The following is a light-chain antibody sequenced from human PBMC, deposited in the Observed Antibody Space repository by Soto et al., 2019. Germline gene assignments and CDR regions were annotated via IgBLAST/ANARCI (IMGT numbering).Light chain of an antibody. CDR3: QQYNNWPP. Sequence: EIVMTQSPATLSVSPGERATLSCRASQSVSSNLAWYQQKPGQAPRLLIYGASTRATGIPARFSGSGSGTEFTLTISRLQSEDFAVYYCQQYNNWPPFGQGTKVEIK. V-gene: IGKV3-15*01. CDR2: GAS. CDR1: QSVSSN. J-gene: IGKJ1*01.